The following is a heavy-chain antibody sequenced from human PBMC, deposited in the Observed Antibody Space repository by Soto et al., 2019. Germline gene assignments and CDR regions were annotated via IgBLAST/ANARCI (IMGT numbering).Heavy chain of an antibody. V-gene: IGHV3-11*06. D-gene: IGHD2-2*01. CDR2: ISSSSSYT. J-gene: IGHJ6*02. CDR3: ARDLRDRCSSTSCSGTWYYYGMDV. Sequence: GSLRLSCAASGFTFSDYYMSWIRQAPGKGLEWVSYISSSSSYTNYADSVKGRFTISRDNAKNSLYLQMNSLRAEDTAVYYCARDLRDRCSSTSCSGTWYYYGMDVWGQGTTVTVSS. CDR1: GFTFSDYY.